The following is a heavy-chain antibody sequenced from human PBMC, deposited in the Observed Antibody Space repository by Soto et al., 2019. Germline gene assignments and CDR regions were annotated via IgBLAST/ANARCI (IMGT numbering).Heavy chain of an antibody. J-gene: IGHJ6*02. Sequence: EVQLVESGGGLVQPGGSLRLSCAASGFTLSSYDIHWVRQATGEGLAWVSGIGSGGDTHYADSVKGRFIISSEDGKNSLYLQMNTLRVGDTDVYYCTRKTPPTGMEVWGQGATVTVSS. V-gene: IGHV3-13*01. CDR2: IGSGGDT. D-gene: IGHD3-9*01. CDR1: GFTLSSYD. CDR3: TRKTPPTGMEV.